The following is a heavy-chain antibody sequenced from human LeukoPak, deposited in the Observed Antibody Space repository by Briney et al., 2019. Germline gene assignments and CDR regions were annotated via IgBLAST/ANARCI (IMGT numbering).Heavy chain of an antibody. CDR2: ISSTGNNI. V-gene: IGHV3-21*01. CDR1: GFTFTIYT. J-gene: IGHJ4*02. D-gene: IGHD4-17*01. Sequence: GGSLRLSCAASGFTFTIYTMNWDRQAPGRGLEWVSSISSTGNNIYYADSVKGRFTISRDNAKVSLYLEMNSLRAEDTAVYYCARGLRRGDYWGQGTLVTVSS. CDR3: ARGLRRGDY.